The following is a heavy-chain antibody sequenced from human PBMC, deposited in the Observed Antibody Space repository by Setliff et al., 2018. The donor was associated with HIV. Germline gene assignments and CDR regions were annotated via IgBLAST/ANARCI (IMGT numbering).Heavy chain of an antibody. Sequence: ASVKVSCKASGGTFSNYGMSWVRQAPGQGLEWMGGIIPIFGTTNYAQKFQGRVTMTRDTSISTVYMELSRLRSDDTAVYYCARGRDLLVLCDWGQGTLVTVSS. CDR2: IIPIFGTT. J-gene: IGHJ4*02. V-gene: IGHV1-69*06. D-gene: IGHD2-8*02. CDR3: ARGRDLLVLCD. CDR1: GGTFSNYG.